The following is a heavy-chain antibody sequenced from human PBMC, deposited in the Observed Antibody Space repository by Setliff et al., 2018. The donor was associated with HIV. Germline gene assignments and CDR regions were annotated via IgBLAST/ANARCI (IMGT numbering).Heavy chain of an antibody. CDR1: GGSISSRSPYY. D-gene: IGHD1-26*01. V-gene: IGHV4-39*01. CDR3: AKTSVGATGLYAFDI. Sequence: SETLSLTCSVSGGSISSRSPYYWGWIRQPPGKGLEWIGSIYPGNTYYNPSLKSRVTISLDTSNNQFFLRLTSMTAADTAVYYCAKTSVGATGLYAFDIWGQGTMVTVSS. J-gene: IGHJ3*02. CDR2: IYPGNT.